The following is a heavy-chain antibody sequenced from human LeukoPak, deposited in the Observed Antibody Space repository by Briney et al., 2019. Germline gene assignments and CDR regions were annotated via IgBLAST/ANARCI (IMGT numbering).Heavy chain of an antibody. CDR1: GFTVSSNY. J-gene: IGHJ4*02. D-gene: IGHD5-12*01. Sequence: GGSLRLSCAASGFTVSSNYMSWVRQAPGKGLEWVSVIYSGGSTYYADSVKGRFTISRDNAKNSLYLQMNSLRAEDTAVYYCARGTVRSGYRLWGQGTLVTVSS. CDR2: IYSGGST. V-gene: IGHV3-66*01. CDR3: ARGTVRSGYRL.